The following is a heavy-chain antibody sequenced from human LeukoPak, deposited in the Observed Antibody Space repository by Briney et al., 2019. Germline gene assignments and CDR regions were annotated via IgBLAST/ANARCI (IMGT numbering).Heavy chain of an antibody. D-gene: IGHD3-10*01. J-gene: IGHJ4*02. Sequence: GSLRLSCAAPGLTFSSFEMNWVRQAPGEGLEWISFIDRSGTTRYYADAVKGRFTISRDNAKNSLHLQMNSLRVEDTAVYYCAKKGSYFDNWGQGTLVTVSS. V-gene: IGHV3-48*03. CDR1: GLTFSSFE. CDR2: IDRSGTTR. CDR3: AKKGSYFDN.